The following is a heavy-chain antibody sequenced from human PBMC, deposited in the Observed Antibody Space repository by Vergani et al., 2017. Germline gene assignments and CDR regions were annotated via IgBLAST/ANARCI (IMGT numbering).Heavy chain of an antibody. CDR1: GGSISSSSYY. Sequence: QLQLQESGPGLVKPSETLSLTCTVSGGSISSSSYYWGWIRQPPGKGLEWIGYIYYSGSTNYNPSLKSRVTISVDTSKNQFSLKLSSVTAADTAVYYCARVLGGQLWLDYYYYGMDVWGQGTTVTVSS. D-gene: IGHD5-18*01. CDR3: ARVLGGQLWLDYYYYGMDV. J-gene: IGHJ6*02. CDR2: IYYSGST. V-gene: IGHV4-61*05.